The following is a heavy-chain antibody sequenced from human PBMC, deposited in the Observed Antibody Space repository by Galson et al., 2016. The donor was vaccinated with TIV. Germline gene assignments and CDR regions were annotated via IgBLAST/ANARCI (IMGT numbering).Heavy chain of an antibody. CDR2: IYPADSET. CDR1: GYSFATFW. D-gene: IGHD3-3*01. V-gene: IGHV5-51*01. CDR3: ARHHDFWSGYDNQFHMDV. J-gene: IGHJ6*03. Sequence: GAEVKKPGESLKISCKASGYSFATFWVGWVRQMPGQGLEGMGVIYPADSETRYSPSFQGQVTISADKSISTAYLQWSSLKASDTALYYCARHHDFWSGYDNQFHMDVWGKGTSVTVSS.